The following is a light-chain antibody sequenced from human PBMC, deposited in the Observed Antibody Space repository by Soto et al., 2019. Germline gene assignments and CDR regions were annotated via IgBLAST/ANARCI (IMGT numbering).Light chain of an antibody. CDR3: SSYTSSSTHV. Sequence: QSVLTQPASVSGSPGQSITISCTGTSSDVGAYNFASWYQQHPGKVPKLMIFDVSSRPSGVSDRFSGSKSGNTASLTISGLQAEDEGDYYCSSYTSSSTHVFGSGTKLTVL. CDR1: SSDVGAYNF. V-gene: IGLV2-14*03. CDR2: DVS. J-gene: IGLJ1*01.